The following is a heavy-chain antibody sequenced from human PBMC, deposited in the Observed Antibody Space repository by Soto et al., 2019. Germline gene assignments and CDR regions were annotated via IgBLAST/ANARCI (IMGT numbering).Heavy chain of an antibody. J-gene: IGHJ4*02. CDR1: GGTFSSYA. Sequence: QVQLVQSGAEVRQPASSVKVSCKTSGGTFSSYAISWVRQAPGQGLEWMGGIVPIVDTSTYAQKFQGRVTIARDESTSTVYMALSSLRSDDTAVYYCVRVVAIPGYPDNWCQGTLVTVSS. CDR2: IVPIVDTS. CDR3: VRVVAIPGYPDN. V-gene: IGHV1-69*05. D-gene: IGHD5-12*01.